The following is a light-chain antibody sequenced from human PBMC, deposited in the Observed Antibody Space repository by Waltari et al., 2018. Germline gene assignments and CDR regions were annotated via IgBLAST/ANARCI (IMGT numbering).Light chain of an antibody. CDR1: SSDVGGYNY. V-gene: IGLV2-14*01. CDR3: SSYTRSSTWV. CDR2: DVS. J-gene: IGLJ3*02. Sequence: QSALTQPASVSGSPGQSITISCTGTSSDVGGYNYVSWYQQHPGKAPKLMISDVSKVPSGVSPRFTCYKSDTTASLTISGLQAEDEADYYGSSYTRSSTWVFGGGTKLTVL.